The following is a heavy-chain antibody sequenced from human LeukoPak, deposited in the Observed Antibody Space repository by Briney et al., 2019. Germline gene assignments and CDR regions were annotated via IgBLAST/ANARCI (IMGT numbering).Heavy chain of an antibody. CDR2: IYYSGST. CDR1: GGSISSGTHY. Sequence: SETLSLTCDVSGGSISSGTHYWTWIRQPPGKGLEWIGSIYYSGSTYYNPSLKSRVTTSVDTSKNQFSLKLSSVTAADTAVYYCARGDEEQWLVKFLGWFDPWGQGTLVTVSS. D-gene: IGHD6-19*01. V-gene: IGHV4-39*01. J-gene: IGHJ5*02. CDR3: ARGDEEQWLVKFLGWFDP.